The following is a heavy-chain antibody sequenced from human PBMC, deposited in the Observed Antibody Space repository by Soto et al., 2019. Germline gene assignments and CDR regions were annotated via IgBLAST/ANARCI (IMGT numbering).Heavy chain of an antibody. J-gene: IGHJ6*02. CDR2: IYYSGST. CDR3: ARGTRKSPKGGGYGMDV. Sequence: QVQLQESGPGLVKPSQTLSLTCTVSGGSISSGGYYWSWIRQHPGKGLEWIGYIYYSGSTYYNPSLKSRVTISVDTSKSLFSLKLSPVTAADTAVYYCARGTRKSPKGGGYGMDVWGQGTTVTVSS. V-gene: IGHV4-31*03. CDR1: GGSISSGGYY. D-gene: IGHD3-16*01.